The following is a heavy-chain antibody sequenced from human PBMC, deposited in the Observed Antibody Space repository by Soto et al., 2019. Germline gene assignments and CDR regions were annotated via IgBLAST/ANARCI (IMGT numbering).Heavy chain of an antibody. CDR3: ARMTTVPYYYYGMDV. V-gene: IGHV1-69*13. Sequence: GASVKVSCKASGGTFSSYAISWVRLAPGQGLEWMGGIIPIFGTANYAQKFQGRVTITADESTSTAYMELSSLRSEDTAVYYCARMTTVPYYYYGMDVWGQGTTVTVS. CDR2: IIPIFGTA. CDR1: GGTFSSYA. J-gene: IGHJ6*02. D-gene: IGHD4-17*01.